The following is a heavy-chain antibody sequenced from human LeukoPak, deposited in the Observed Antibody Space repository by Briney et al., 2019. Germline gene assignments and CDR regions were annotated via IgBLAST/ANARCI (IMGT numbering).Heavy chain of an antibody. CDR1: GGSISSYY. CDR3: ARVRPQPGIAVAGTYDAFDI. CDR2: IYYSGST. J-gene: IGHJ3*02. Sequence: SETLSLTCTVSGGSISSYYWSWIRQPPGKGLEWIGYIYYSGSTNYNPSLKSRVSISVDTSKNQFSLKLSSVTAADTAVYYCARVRPQPGIAVAGTYDAFDIWGQGTMVTVSS. V-gene: IGHV4-59*12. D-gene: IGHD6-19*01.